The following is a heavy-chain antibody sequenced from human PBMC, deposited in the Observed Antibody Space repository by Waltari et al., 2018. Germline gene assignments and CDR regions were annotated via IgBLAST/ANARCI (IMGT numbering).Heavy chain of an antibody. Sequence: EVQVVQSGDEVKKPGATVKISCKASGYTFTDFYIHWLQLAPGKGLEWMGRVNTEDGETMYGMNFRDRITMTADTSTNTAYMELSSLRSADTAVYYCVVGGYCSPSICPWDYWGQGTLVTVSS. CDR2: VNTEDGET. J-gene: IGHJ4*02. CDR1: GYTFTDFY. D-gene: IGHD2-15*01. CDR3: VVGGYCSPSICPWDY. V-gene: IGHV1-69-2*01.